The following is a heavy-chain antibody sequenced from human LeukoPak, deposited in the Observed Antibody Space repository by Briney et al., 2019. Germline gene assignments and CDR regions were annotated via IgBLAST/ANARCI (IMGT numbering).Heavy chain of an antibody. Sequence: GGSLRLSCAASGFTFSRDWMHWVRQAPGKGLVWVSRIDSDGTNRDYADSVKGRFTITRDNAKNTVYLQMNSLRDEDTAVYYCEGRATGLTEYWGQGSLVTVSS. D-gene: IGHD3-9*01. V-gene: IGHV3-74*01. CDR1: GFTFSRDW. CDR3: EGRATGLTEY. CDR2: IDSDGTNR. J-gene: IGHJ4*02.